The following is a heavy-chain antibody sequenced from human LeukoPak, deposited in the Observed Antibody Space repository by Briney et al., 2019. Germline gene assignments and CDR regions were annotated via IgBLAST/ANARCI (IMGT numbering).Heavy chain of an antibody. V-gene: IGHV1-69*01. CDR2: IIPIFGTA. J-gene: IGHJ3*02. Sequence: SVKVSCKASGGTFSSYAISWVRQAPGQGLEWMGGIIPIFGTANYAQKFQGRVTITADESTSTAYMELSSLRSVDTAVYYCARRDYCSGGSCYPIWNAFDIWGQGTMVTVSS. CDR1: GGTFSSYA. CDR3: ARRDYCSGGSCYPIWNAFDI. D-gene: IGHD2-15*01.